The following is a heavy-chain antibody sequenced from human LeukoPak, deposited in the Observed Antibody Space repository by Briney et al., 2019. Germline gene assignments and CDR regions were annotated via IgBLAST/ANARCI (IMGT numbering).Heavy chain of an antibody. Sequence: ASVKVSCTASGYTFTSYYMHWVRQAPGQGLEWLGVINPSGGSTSYAQKFQGRVTMTRDTSTSTVYMELSSLRSEDTAVYYCARGGGYCSSTSCVPYYYYGMDVWGQGTTVTVSS. V-gene: IGHV1-46*01. CDR1: GYTFTSYY. J-gene: IGHJ6*02. D-gene: IGHD2-2*01. CDR2: INPSGGST. CDR3: ARGGGYCSSTSCVPYYYYGMDV.